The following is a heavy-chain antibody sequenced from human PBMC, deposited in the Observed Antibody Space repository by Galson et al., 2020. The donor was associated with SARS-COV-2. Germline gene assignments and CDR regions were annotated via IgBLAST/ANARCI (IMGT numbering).Heavy chain of an antibody. CDR1: GYTFTDYY. CDR2: INSNSGAT. CDR3: ARAAYYDIGDY. V-gene: IGHV1-2*02. J-gene: IGHJ4*02. D-gene: IGHD3-16*01. Sequence: ASVKVSCKASGYTFTDYYMHWVRQAPGQGLEWMGWINSNSGATNYAQKFQGRVTMTRDTSVSTAYMDLSSLRSDDTAVYYCARAAYYDIGDYWGQGTLVTVSS.